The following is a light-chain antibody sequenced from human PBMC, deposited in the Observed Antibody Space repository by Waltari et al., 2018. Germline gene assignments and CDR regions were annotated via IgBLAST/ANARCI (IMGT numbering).Light chain of an antibody. J-gene: IGKJ1*01. CDR2: AAS. Sequence: DIQMTQSPSSLSASVGDRVTITCRASQTISSNLNWYQQQPGKAPKLLIYAASTLQSRVPSRFSGSGSGTDFILTISSLQPEDFATYYCQHSYGSSGTFGQGTKVAIK. CDR1: QTISSN. CDR3: QHSYGSSGT. V-gene: IGKV1-39*01.